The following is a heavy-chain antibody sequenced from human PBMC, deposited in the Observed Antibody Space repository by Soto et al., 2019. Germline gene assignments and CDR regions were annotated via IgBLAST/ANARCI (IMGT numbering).Heavy chain of an antibody. CDR2: ISSSSSTI. Sequence: GGSLRLSCAASGFTFSSYSMNWVRQAPGKGLEWVSYISSSSSTIYYADSVKGRFTISRDNAKNSLYLQMNSLRAEDTAVYYCARDESSGWYGGYFDYWGQGTLVTVSS. D-gene: IGHD6-19*01. CDR3: ARDESSGWYGGYFDY. J-gene: IGHJ4*02. V-gene: IGHV3-48*01. CDR1: GFTFSSYS.